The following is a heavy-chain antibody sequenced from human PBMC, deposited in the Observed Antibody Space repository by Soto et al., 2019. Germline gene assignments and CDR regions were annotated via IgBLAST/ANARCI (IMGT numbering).Heavy chain of an antibody. D-gene: IGHD5-18*01. Sequence: LEILSLTCTVSGGSINNYCWSWIRQPPGKGLEWIGYFYDSGSTSYNPSLKSRVTISVDTSKNQFSLKLSSVTAADTAVYYCARLGIVDTSMRPYYGVDVWGQGTTVTVSS. J-gene: IGHJ6*02. CDR2: FYDSGST. CDR1: GGSINNYC. V-gene: IGHV4-59*08. CDR3: ARLGIVDTSMRPYYGVDV.